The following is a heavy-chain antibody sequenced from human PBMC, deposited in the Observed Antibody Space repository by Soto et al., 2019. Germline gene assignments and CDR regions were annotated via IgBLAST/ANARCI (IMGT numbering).Heavy chain of an antibody. CDR1: GGSSAAYH. CDR3: VRAHVLGFSTCFAP. CDR2: TSYTGNT. D-gene: IGHD2-8*01. J-gene: IGHJ5*02. V-gene: IGHV4-59*01. Sequence: SETMPVTSVDSGGSSAAYHWSWIRQFTGKGLEWIAYTSYTGNTNYNPSLQSRVTISMDTSKNQLSLKLTSMTAADTAVYYCVRAHVLGFSTCFAPWGRGTLVTGSS.